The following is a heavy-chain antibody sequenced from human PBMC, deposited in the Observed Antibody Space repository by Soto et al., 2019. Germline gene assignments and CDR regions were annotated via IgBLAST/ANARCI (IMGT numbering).Heavy chain of an antibody. Sequence: EVQLLESGGGLVQPGGSLRLSCAASGFTFSSYAMSWVRQAPGKWLEWVSAISGSGGSTYYADSVKGRFTISIDNSKNTLYLQMNSLRYEDTALYYCSKEESRSRNYCMAVWGKGNKVTVSS. CDR3: SKEESRSRNYCMAV. J-gene: IGHJ6*03. CDR1: GFTFSSYA. V-gene: IGHV3-23*01. CDR2: ISGSGGST.